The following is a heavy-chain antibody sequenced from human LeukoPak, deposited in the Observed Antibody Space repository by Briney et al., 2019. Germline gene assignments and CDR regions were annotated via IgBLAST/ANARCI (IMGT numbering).Heavy chain of an antibody. D-gene: IGHD3-3*01. CDR1: GFTFSSYT. J-gene: IGHJ4*02. CDR3: AKASSTIFGVVIKREYYFDY. V-gene: IGHV3-23*01. Sequence: GVSLRLFCAASGFTFSSYTMSWVRQAPGKGLEWVSAISGCSDSTYYGDYVKGRFSISRDNSKNTLYLQMNSLRAEDTAVYYCAKASSTIFGVVIKREYYFDYWGQGTLVTVSS. CDR2: ISGCSDST.